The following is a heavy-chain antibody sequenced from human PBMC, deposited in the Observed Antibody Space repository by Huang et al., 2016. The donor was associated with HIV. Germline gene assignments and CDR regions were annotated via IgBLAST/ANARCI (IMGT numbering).Heavy chain of an antibody. V-gene: IGHV4-34*02. CDR3: ARQWTILEWLLGLDV. CDR1: GGSFTGNY. J-gene: IGHJ6*02. CDR2: VNDSGAH. Sequence: QMQLQQRGAGLLKPSETLSLTCGVSGGSFTGNYLTWLRQAPGKGLEWIGEVNDSGAHNSNPSLNGRVTISLDKSNRELSLNLRAVTAADTAVYYCARQWTILEWLLGLDVWGQGTTVIVSS. D-gene: IGHD3-3*01.